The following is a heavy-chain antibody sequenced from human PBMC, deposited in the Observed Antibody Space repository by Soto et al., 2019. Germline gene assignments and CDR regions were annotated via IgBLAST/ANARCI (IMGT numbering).Heavy chain of an antibody. J-gene: IGHJ6*03. D-gene: IGHD2-2*01. CDR2: MNPNSGNT. CDR3: ARAGYCSSTSCYLPTYYYYMDV. CDR1: GYTFTSYD. Sequence: QVQLVQSGAEVKKPGASVKVSCKASGYTFTSYDINWVRQATGQGLEWMGWMNPNSGNTGYAQKFQGRVTMTRNTSISTAYMELSSLRSEDTAVYYCARAGYCSSTSCYLPTYYYYMDVWGKGNTVTVSS. V-gene: IGHV1-8*01.